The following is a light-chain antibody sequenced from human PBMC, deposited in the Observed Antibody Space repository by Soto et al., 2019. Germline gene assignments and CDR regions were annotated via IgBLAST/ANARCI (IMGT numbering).Light chain of an antibody. Sequence: QSALTQPASVSGSAGQSITISCTGTSNDVGTYNLVSWYQQHPGKAPQLLIYERSKRPSGVSNRFSGSKSGNTASLTITGLQADDEADYYCSSYAHTNTLVFGGGTKVTVL. V-gene: IGLV2-23*01. CDR1: SNDVGTYNL. CDR2: ERS. CDR3: SSYAHTNTLV. J-gene: IGLJ2*01.